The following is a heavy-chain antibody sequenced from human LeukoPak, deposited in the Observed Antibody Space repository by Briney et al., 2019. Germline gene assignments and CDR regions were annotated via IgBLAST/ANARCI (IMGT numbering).Heavy chain of an antibody. V-gene: IGHV3-30*04. CDR2: ISYDGSNE. Sequence: PGGSLRLSCVVSGFTFSSYVMHWVRQAPGKGLEWVAIISYDGSNEYYGDSVKGRFTISRDNSKDTLYLQMNSLRAEDTAFYYCAINGGGDSGYGNFDYWGQGTLATVSS. D-gene: IGHD5-12*01. J-gene: IGHJ4*02. CDR1: GFTFSSYV. CDR3: AINGGGDSGYGNFDY.